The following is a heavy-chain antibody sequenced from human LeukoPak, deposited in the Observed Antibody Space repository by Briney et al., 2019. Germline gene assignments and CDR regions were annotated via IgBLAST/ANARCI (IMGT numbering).Heavy chain of an antibody. J-gene: IGHJ2*01. CDR3: AKDASPTVTTAYWYFDL. CDR1: GFTFSSYG. V-gene: IGHV3-30*18. D-gene: IGHD4-17*01. Sequence: GGSLRLSCAASGFTFSSYGMHWVRQAPGKGLEWVAVISYDGTNKYYADSVKGRVTISRDNSKNTLYLQMNSLRAEDTAVYYCAKDASPTVTTAYWYFDLWGRGTLVTVSS. CDR2: ISYDGTNK.